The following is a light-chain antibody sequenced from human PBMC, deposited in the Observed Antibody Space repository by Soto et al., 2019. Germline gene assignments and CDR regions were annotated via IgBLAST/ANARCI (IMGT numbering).Light chain of an antibody. CDR1: QSISKY. CDR3: QQSYSSLGFT. CDR2: AAS. J-gene: IGKJ2*01. Sequence: DIPMTQSPPSLYASVGDRVTITCRASQSISKYLNWYQQKPGKAPNLLIYAASTLQSGVPSRLNDSESGTDFTLTIRSLQPEDFADYYCQQSYSSLGFTFGQGTKLEIK. V-gene: IGKV1-39*01.